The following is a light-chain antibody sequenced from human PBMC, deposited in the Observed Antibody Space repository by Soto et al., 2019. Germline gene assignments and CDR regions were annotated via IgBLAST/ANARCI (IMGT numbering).Light chain of an antibody. CDR3: LLYYSGPRV. J-gene: IGLJ3*02. Sequence: QAVVTQEPSLTVSPGGTVTLTCASSTGAVTSGHYPYWFQQKPGQAPKTLIYDTSNKHSWTPARLSGSLLGGKAALTLSGAQPEDDADYYCLLYYSGPRVFGGGTKLTVL. V-gene: IGLV7-46*01. CDR1: TGAVTSGHY. CDR2: DTS.